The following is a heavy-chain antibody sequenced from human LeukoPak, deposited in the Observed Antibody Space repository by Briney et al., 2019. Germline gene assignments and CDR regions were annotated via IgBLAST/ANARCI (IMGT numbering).Heavy chain of an antibody. D-gene: IGHD5-24*01. CDR3: VGSRMATISDY. Sequence: SETLSLTCTVSGGSISSSSYYWGWIRQPPGKGLEWIGSIYYSGSTYYNPSLKSRVTISVDTSKNQFSLKLSSVTAADTAVYYCVGSRMATISDYWGQGTLVTVSS. V-gene: IGHV4-39*07. J-gene: IGHJ4*02. CDR2: IYYSGST. CDR1: GGSISSSSYY.